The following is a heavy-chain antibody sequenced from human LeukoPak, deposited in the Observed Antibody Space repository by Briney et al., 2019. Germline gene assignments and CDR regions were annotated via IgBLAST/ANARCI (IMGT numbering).Heavy chain of an antibody. CDR1: GFTFDEFA. Sequence: GGSLRLSCAASGFTFDEFAMHWVRQAPGKGLEWVSFVSGDGGRTDYADSVKGRFTISRDNSKNSLYLQMNSLTAEDTAFYFCARDRMSRAPTYFHHWGQGTLVTVSA. D-gene: IGHD2-2*01. CDR3: ARDRMSRAPTYFHH. V-gene: IGHV3-43*02. J-gene: IGHJ1*01. CDR2: VSGDGGRT.